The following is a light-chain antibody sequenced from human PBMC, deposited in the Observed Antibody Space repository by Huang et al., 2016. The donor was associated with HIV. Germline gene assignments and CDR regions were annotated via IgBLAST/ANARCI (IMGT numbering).Light chain of an antibody. Sequence: IVMTQSPLSLPVTPGEPASISCRSSQSLLHSDGYNYLDWYLQRPGQSPQLLIYLGSNRASGVADRFSGSGSGTDFTLKISRLEAEDVGVYYCMQALQTPRTFGGGTKVEIK. J-gene: IGKJ4*01. CDR3: MQALQTPRT. V-gene: IGKV2-28*01. CDR1: QSLLHSDGYNY. CDR2: LGS.